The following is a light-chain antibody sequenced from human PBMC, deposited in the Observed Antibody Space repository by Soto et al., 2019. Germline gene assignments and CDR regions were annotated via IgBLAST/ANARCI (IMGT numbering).Light chain of an antibody. Sequence: DIVMTQSPDSLAVSLGERATINCRSSQTIFSSPNNNDCLAWYQQKPGQSPKLLIYWTSTRESGVPDRFSGSGSGTDFTLTIDSLQAEDVAVYYCQQYYSLPYTFGQGTQLEIK. CDR2: WTS. J-gene: IGKJ2*01. CDR1: QTIFSSPNNNDC. CDR3: QQYYSLPYT. V-gene: IGKV4-1*01.